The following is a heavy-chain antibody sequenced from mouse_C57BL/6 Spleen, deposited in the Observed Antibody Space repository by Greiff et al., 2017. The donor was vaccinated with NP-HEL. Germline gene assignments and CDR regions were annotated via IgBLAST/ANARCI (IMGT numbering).Heavy chain of an antibody. D-gene: IGHD2-4*01. Sequence: VQLQQSGAELAKPGASVKLSCKASGYTFTSYWMHWVKQRPGQGLEWIGYINPSSGYTKYNQKFKDKATLTADKSSSTAYMQLSSLTYEDSAVYYCARGDYDYDGWFAYWGQGTLVTVSA. CDR3: ARGDYDYDGWFAY. CDR2: INPSSGYT. V-gene: IGHV1-7*01. CDR1: GYTFTSYW. J-gene: IGHJ3*01.